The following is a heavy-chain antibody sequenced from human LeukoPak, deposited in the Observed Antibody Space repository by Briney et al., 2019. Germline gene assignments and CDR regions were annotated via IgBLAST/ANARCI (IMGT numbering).Heavy chain of an antibody. V-gene: IGHV4-59*01. CDR2: IYYSGGI. J-gene: IGHJ4*02. D-gene: IGHD2-2*03. Sequence: SETLSLTCTVSGGSITSCYWNWIRQPPGKGLEWIGNIYYSGGINYNPSLRGRVTMSVDTSKNQFSLRLSSVTAADTAVYYCARGGLSSWISFDSWGQGTLVTVSS. CDR1: GGSITSCY. CDR3: ARGGLSSWISFDS.